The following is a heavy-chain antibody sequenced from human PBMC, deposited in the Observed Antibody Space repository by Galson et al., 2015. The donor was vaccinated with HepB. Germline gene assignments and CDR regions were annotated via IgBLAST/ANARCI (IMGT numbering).Heavy chain of an antibody. D-gene: IGHD6-13*01. V-gene: IGHV1-46*01. CDR1: GYTFTSYY. Sequence: SVKVSCKASGYTFTSYYMHWVRQAPGQGLEWMGIINPSGGSTSYAQKFQGRVTMTRDTSTSTVYMELSSLRSEDTAVYYCARDVSEIAAAGGWFDPWGQGTLVTVSS. J-gene: IGHJ5*02. CDR3: ARDVSEIAAAGGWFDP. CDR2: INPSGGST.